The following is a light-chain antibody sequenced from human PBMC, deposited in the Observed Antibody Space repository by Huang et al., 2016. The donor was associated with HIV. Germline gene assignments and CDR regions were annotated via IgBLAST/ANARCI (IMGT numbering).Light chain of an antibody. V-gene: IGKV4-1*01. J-gene: IGKJ5*01. CDR2: WAS. CDR1: QPLLSTANKQSY. Sequence: DIVMTQSPGSLTVSLGERASINCTSSQPLLSTANKQSYLAWYQQKPRQPPKALIYWASNRESGVPERFRGSGSGTDFPLTISSLQAEDVALYYCQQYYSASITFGQGTRVEI. CDR3: QQYYSASIT.